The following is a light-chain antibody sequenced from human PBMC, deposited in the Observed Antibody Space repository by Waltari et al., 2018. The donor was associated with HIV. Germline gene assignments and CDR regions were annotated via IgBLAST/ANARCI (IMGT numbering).Light chain of an antibody. CDR2: DVT. J-gene: IGLJ2*01. V-gene: IGLV2-11*01. CDR1: SSDVGGYNY. CDR3: CSYAGSYTSRV. Sequence: QSALTQPRSVSGSPGQSVTISCTGTSSDVGGYNYVSWYQQRPGKAPKLMIYDVTKRPSGVPDRFSGSKSGNTASLTISGLQAEDEADYDCCSYAGSYTSRVFGGGTKLTVL.